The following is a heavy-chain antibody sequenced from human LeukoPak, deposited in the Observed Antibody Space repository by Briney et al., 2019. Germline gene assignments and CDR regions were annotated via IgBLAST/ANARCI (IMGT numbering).Heavy chain of an antibody. CDR2: IYYSGST. Sequence: SETLSLTCTVSGGSISSYYWSWIRQPPGKGLEWIGYIYYSGSTNYNPSLKSRVTISVDTSKNQFSLKLSSVTAADTAVYYCARVLSGWYEGYYFDYWGQGTLVTVSS. V-gene: IGHV4-59*01. D-gene: IGHD6-19*01. J-gene: IGHJ4*02. CDR1: GGSISSYY. CDR3: ARVLSGWYEGYYFDY.